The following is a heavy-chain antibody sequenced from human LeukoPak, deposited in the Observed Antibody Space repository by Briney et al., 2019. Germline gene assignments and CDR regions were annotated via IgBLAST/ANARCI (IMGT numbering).Heavy chain of an antibody. J-gene: IGHJ4*02. CDR1: GFTFSSYW. D-gene: IGHD3-9*01. CDR3: GRGGLTGQMAAFDY. Sequence: GGSLRLSCAASGFTFSSYWMHWVRQAPGKGLEWVSRINSDGGSTTYPDSGKGRFTISRDNAKNTMYLQMSSLRADDSAVYYCGRGGLTGQMAAFDYWGQGALVTVST. CDR2: INSDGGST. V-gene: IGHV3-74*01.